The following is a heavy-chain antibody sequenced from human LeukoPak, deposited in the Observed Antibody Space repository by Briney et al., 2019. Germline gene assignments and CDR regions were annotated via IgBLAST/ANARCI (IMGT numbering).Heavy chain of an antibody. Sequence: EASVKVSCKASGYTFTSYDINWVRQATGQGPEWMGWMNPNSGNTGYAQKFQGRVTMTRNTSISTAYMELSSLRSEDTAVYYCARGPYYYGSGAEDYWGQGTLVTVSS. J-gene: IGHJ4*02. CDR3: ARGPYYYGSGAEDY. CDR1: GYTFTSYD. D-gene: IGHD3-10*01. CDR2: MNPNSGNT. V-gene: IGHV1-8*01.